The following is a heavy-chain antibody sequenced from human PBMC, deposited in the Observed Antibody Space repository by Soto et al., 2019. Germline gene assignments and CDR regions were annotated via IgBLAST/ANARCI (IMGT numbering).Heavy chain of an antibody. V-gene: IGHV4-39*01. D-gene: IGHD5-12*01. CDR1: GGSISSSSSY. Sequence: QLQLQESGPGLVKPSETLSLTCTVSGGSISSSSSYWGWIRQPPGKGLEWIGSMSYSGSTYHNPSLKSRVTLSVDTSPSRFSLKLTSVTAADTAVYYCARHRVPSVYDPIPGCFDSWGQGILVTASS. J-gene: IGHJ4*02. CDR3: ARHRVPSVYDPIPGCFDS. CDR2: MSYSGST.